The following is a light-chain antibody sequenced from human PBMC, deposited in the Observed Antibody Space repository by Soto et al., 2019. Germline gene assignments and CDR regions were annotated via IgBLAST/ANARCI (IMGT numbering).Light chain of an antibody. CDR1: QSISSSY. V-gene: IGKV3-20*01. J-gene: IGKJ2*01. Sequence: EIVLTQSPGTLSLSPGERATLACRASQSISSSYLAWYQQKPGQAPRLLIYGASSRATGIPDRFSGSGSGTDFTLTFSRLEPEDFAVYYCQFFGSSRYTFGQGTKLEIK. CDR2: GAS. CDR3: QFFGSSRYT.